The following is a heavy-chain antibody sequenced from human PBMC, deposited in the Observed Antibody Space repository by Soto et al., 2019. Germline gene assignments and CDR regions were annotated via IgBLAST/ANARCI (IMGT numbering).Heavy chain of an antibody. CDR1: GYTFTSYG. V-gene: IGHV1-18*01. D-gene: IGHD3-3*01. CDR2: ISAYNGNT. CDR3: ARAPLRFLEWLSNAPLTYYYYYYMDV. J-gene: IGHJ6*03. Sequence: GASVKVSCKASGYTFTSYGISWVRQAPGQGLEWMGWISAYNGNTNYAQKLQGRVTMTTDTSTSTAYMELRSLRSDDTAVYYCARAPLRFLEWLSNAPLTYYYYYYMDVWGKGTTVTVSS.